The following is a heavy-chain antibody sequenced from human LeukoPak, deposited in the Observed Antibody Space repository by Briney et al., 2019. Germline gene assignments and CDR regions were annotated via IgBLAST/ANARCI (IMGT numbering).Heavy chain of an antibody. V-gene: IGHV3-30-3*01. D-gene: IGHD6-19*01. CDR3: AKDRGGSGWYFDY. J-gene: IGHJ4*02. CDR2: ISYDGSNK. Sequence: GGSLRLSCAASGFTFSNYALHWVRQAPGKGLEWVALISYDGSNKYYADSVKGRFTISRDNSKNTLYLQMNSLRAEDTAVYYCAKDRGGSGWYFDYWGQGTLVTVSS. CDR1: GFTFSNYA.